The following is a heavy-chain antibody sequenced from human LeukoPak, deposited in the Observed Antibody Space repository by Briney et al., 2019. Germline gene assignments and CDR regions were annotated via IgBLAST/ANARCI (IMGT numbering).Heavy chain of an antibody. CDR3: ARGDYGGKNDY. CDR2: IHTSGNT. V-gene: IGHV4-61*09. D-gene: IGHD4-23*01. CDR1: GGSISSGRYC. Sequence: SETLSLTCTVSGGSISSGRYCWSWIRQPAGKGLEWIGHIHTSGNTNYNPSLKSRLTISVDTSKNQFSLKLSSVTAADTAVYYCARGDYGGKNDYWGQGTLVTVSS. J-gene: IGHJ4*02.